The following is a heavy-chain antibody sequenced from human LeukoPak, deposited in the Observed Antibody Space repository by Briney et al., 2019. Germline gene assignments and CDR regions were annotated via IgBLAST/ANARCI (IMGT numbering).Heavy chain of an antibody. CDR2: ISGSGGST. Sequence: GGSLRLSCAASGFTFSSYSMNWVRQAPGKGLEWVSAISGSGGSTYYADSVKGRFTISRDNSKNTLYLQLNSLRAEDTAIYFCARERYSSGYFDHWGQGTLVTVSS. J-gene: IGHJ4*02. CDR1: GFTFSSYS. CDR3: ARERYSSGYFDH. V-gene: IGHV3-23*01. D-gene: IGHD6-19*01.